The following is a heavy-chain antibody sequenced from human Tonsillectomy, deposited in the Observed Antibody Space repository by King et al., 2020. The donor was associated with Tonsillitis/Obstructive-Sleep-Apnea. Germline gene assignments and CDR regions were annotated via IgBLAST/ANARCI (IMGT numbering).Heavy chain of an antibody. CDR2: ISYDGSNK. D-gene: IGHD3-10*01. V-gene: IGHV3-30*01. CDR3: ARDWGSGSGSYYDPYFDY. J-gene: IGHJ4*02. CDR1: GFTFSSYA. Sequence: VQLVESGGGVVQPGRSLRLSCAASGFTFSSYAMHWVRQAPGKGLEWVAVISYDGSNKYYGDSVKGRFTISRDNSKNTLYLQINSLRAEDTAVYYCARDWGSGSGSYYDPYFDYWGQGTLVTVSS.